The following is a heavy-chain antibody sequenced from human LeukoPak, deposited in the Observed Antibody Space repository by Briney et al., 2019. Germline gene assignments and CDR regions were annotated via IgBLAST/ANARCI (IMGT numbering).Heavy chain of an antibody. J-gene: IGHJ4*02. Sequence: GGSLRPSCAASGFPFSTYSMHWVRQTPGKGLEWVSYSSSSGRAIYYADSVRGRFTMSRDNAKNSLFLQMDCLRDEDTAVYYCARDKGNDYGTYDNWGQGTLVTVSS. CDR1: GFPFSTYS. D-gene: IGHD4-17*01. V-gene: IGHV3-48*02. CDR2: SSSSGRAI. CDR3: ARDKGNDYGTYDN.